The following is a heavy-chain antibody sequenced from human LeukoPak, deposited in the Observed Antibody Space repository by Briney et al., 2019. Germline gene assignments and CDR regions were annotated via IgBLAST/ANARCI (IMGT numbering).Heavy chain of an antibody. CDR2: IGTAGDT. CDR3: ARGYSNGWYNWFDP. CDR1: GFTFSSYD. V-gene: IGHV3-13*01. Sequence: GGSLRLSCAASGFTFSSYDMHWVRQATGKGLEWVSAIGTAGDTYYPGSVKGRFTISRENAKNSLYLQMNSLRAGDTAVYYCARGYSNGWYNWFDPWGQGTLVTVSS. D-gene: IGHD6-19*01. J-gene: IGHJ5*02.